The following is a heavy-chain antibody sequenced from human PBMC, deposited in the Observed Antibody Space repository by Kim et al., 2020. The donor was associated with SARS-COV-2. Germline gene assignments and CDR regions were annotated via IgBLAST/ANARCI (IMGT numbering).Heavy chain of an antibody. V-gene: IGHV1-69*13. CDR1: GGSFSSYP. D-gene: IGHD3-10*01. Sequence: SVKVSCKTSGGSFSSYPINWVRQAPGQGLEWMGGITPFFGTADYAQKFHGRVTITADESSSTVYMALNSLPSRDRPVFYCPRIGGAGNYRFDPRGRGP. J-gene: IGHJ5*02. CDR2: ITPFFGTA. CDR3: PRIGGAGNYRFDP.